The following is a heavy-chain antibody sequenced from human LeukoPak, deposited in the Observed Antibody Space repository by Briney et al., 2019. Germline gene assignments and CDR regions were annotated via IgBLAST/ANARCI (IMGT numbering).Heavy chain of an antibody. CDR2: IGGSGEVS. CDR3: AKGSGDSCYSGSDY. CDR1: GFTFSSYS. D-gene: IGHD2-15*01. J-gene: IGHJ4*02. V-gene: IGHV3-23*01. Sequence: PGGSLRLSCAASGFTFSSYSMNWVRQAPGKGLEWVSCIGGSGEVSYYADSVKGRFTISRDKSKNTLYLQMNSLRAEDTAIFYCAKGSGDSCYSGSDYWGQGTLVTVSS.